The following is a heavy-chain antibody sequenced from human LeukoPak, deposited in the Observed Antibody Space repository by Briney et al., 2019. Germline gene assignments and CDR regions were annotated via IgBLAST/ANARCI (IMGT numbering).Heavy chain of an antibody. CDR3: ASTLVGALYFDY. CDR2: ISSSSSYI. V-gene: IGHV3-21*01. Sequence: GGSLRLSCAASGFTFSSYSMNWVRQAPGKGLEWVSSISSSSSYIYYADSVKGRFTISRDNANISVYLQMNSLRAEDTAVYYCASTLVGALYFDYWGQGTLVTVSS. J-gene: IGHJ4*02. D-gene: IGHD1-26*01. CDR1: GFTFSSYS.